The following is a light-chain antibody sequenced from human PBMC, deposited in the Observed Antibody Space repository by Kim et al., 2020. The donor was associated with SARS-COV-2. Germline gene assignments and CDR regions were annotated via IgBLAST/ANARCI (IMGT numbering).Light chain of an antibody. J-gene: IGKJ4*01. CDR2: IAS. CDR1: QDISTF. CDR3: QQYDDVPIT. V-gene: IGKV1-33*01. Sequence: IQMTQSPSSLSASVGDRVTISCQASQDISTFLNWYQQKPGKAPKLLIHIASILDSGVPSRFSGSGSGTDFILTISSLQPEDIATYYCQQYDDVPITFGGGTKLEI.